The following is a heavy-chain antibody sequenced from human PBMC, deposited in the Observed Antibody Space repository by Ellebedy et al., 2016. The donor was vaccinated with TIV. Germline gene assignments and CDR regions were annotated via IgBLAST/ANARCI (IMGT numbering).Heavy chain of an antibody. CDR3: TTDRGLRWSFGVNAFDI. CDR1: GFTFSNAW. Sequence: GESLKISCAASGFTFSNAWMNWVRQAPGKGLEWVGRIKSKTDGGTTDYAAPVKGRFTISRDDSKNTLYLQMNSLKTEDTAVYYCTTDRGLRWSFGVNAFDIWGQGTMVTVSS. CDR2: IKSKTDGGTT. V-gene: IGHV3-15*07. D-gene: IGHD4-23*01. J-gene: IGHJ3*02.